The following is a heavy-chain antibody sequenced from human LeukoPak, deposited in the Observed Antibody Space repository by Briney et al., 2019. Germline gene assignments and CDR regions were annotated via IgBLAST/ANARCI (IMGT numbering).Heavy chain of an antibody. Sequence: ASVKVSCKASGYTFTSYYMHWVRQAPGQGLEWMGIINPSGGSTSYAQKFQGRVTMTRDTSTSTVYMELSSLRSEDTAVYYCARAGGAYCTNGVCSPYYFDYWGQGTLVTVSS. CDR2: INPSGGST. CDR1: GYTFTSYY. CDR3: ARAGGAYCTNGVCSPYYFDY. D-gene: IGHD2-8*01. J-gene: IGHJ4*02. V-gene: IGHV1-46*01.